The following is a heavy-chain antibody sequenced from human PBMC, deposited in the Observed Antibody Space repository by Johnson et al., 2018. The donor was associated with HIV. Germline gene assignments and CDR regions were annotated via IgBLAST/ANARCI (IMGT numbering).Heavy chain of an antibody. V-gene: IGHV3-33*06. D-gene: IGHD6-13*01. CDR2: IWYDGSTE. Sequence: QVQLVESGGGVVRPGRSLRLSCAASGFTFSNYPMHWVRQTPGKGLEWVAVIWYDGSTEYYADSVKGRFTISRDNSKNTLYLQMNSLRAEDTAVYYCAKERQLVRAFDIWGQGTMVTVSS. J-gene: IGHJ3*02. CDR1: GFTFSNYP. CDR3: AKERQLVRAFDI.